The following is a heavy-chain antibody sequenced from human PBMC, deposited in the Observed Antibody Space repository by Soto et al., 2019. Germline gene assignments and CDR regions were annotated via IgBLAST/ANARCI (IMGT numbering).Heavy chain of an antibody. CDR3: ARLNYDILTGFPGDIDY. J-gene: IGHJ4*02. D-gene: IGHD3-9*01. CDR1: GGSISSGGYY. V-gene: IGHV4-31*03. CDR2: IYYSGST. Sequence: SETLSLTCTVSGGSISSGGYYWSWIRQHPGKGLEWIGYIYYSGSTYYNPSLKSRVTISVDTSKNQFSLKLSSVTAADTAVYYCARLNYDILTGFPGDIDYWGQGTLVTVSS.